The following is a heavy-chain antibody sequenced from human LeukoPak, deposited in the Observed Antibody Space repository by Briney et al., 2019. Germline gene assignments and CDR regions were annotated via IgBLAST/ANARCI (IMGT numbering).Heavy chain of an antibody. CDR1: GGSISGSY. J-gene: IGHJ5*02. CDR2: IHDSGTT. CDR3: VIEHDGATYSNL. V-gene: IGHV4-59*01. D-gene: IGHD5-12*01. Sequence: SVTLSLNCTVSGGSISGSYWNWIRQPPGKGLEWIGCIHDSGTTNYNPSLKSRVTISLHTSKNQFSLRLTSVTAADTAVYYCVIEHDGATYSNLWGQGTLVAVSS.